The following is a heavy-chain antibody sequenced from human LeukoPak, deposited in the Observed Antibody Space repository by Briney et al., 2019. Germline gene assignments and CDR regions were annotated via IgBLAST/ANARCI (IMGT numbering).Heavy chain of an antibody. Sequence: GESLKISCKGSGYSFTSYWIGWVRQMPGKGLEWMGIIYPGDSDTRYSPSFQGQVTISADKSISTAYLQWSSLKASDTAMYYCASRRREGGAAAGTEYWGQGTLVTVSS. J-gene: IGHJ4*02. CDR1: GYSFTSYW. CDR2: IYPGDSDT. D-gene: IGHD6-13*01. CDR3: ASRRREGGAAAGTEY. V-gene: IGHV5-51*01.